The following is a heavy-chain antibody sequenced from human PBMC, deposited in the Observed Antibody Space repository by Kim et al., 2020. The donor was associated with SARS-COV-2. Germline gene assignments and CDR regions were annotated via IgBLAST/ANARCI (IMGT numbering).Heavy chain of an antibody. J-gene: IGHJ5*02. V-gene: IGHV1-69*01. Sequence: YAQKFQGRVTITADESTSTAYMELSRLRSEDTAVYYCARDHGDYANWFDPWGQGTLVTVSS. CDR3: ARDHGDYANWFDP. D-gene: IGHD4-17*01.